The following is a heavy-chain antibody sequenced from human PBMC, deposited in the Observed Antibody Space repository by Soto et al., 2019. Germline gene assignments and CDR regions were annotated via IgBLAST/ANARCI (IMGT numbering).Heavy chain of an antibody. D-gene: IGHD2-8*01. Sequence: ASVQVSCKASGGTFSSYTISWVRQAPGQGLEWMGRIDPIHGKTNYAQKFQGRVTMTEDTSADTAYMELSSLRSEDTAVYYCATAVGLMGSKTAFDIWGQGTKVTVSS. CDR3: ATAVGLMGSKTAFDI. J-gene: IGHJ3*02. V-gene: IGHV1-69*02. CDR1: GGTFSSYT. CDR2: IDPIHGKT.